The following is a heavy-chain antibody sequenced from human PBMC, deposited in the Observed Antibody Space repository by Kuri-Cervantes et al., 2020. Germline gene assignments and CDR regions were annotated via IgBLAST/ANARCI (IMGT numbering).Heavy chain of an antibody. Sequence: SETLSLTCSVSGGSISSGSYYWSWIRQSAGKGLEWIGPIYTNGVTDYNPTLKIRVTISVDTSKNLISLKLNSVTAADTAVYYCARSPPFPSTTNWFDPWGQGTMVTVSS. CDR3: ARSPPFPSTTNWFDP. CDR1: GGSISSGSYY. D-gene: IGHD1-14*01. CDR2: IYTNGVT. J-gene: IGHJ5*02. V-gene: IGHV4-61*02.